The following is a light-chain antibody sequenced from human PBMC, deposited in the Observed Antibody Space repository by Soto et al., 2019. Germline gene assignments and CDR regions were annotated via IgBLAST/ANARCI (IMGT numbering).Light chain of an antibody. Sequence: QSALTQPASVSGSPGQSITISCTGTSSDVGSSNLVSWYQQHPGKALKLIIYEGSRRPSGVSGRFSGSKSGNTASLTISGLQAEDEADYYCCSFADSSTFYVFGTGTKLTVL. J-gene: IGLJ1*01. CDR2: EGS. V-gene: IGLV2-23*01. CDR3: CSFADSSTFYV. CDR1: SSDVGSSNL.